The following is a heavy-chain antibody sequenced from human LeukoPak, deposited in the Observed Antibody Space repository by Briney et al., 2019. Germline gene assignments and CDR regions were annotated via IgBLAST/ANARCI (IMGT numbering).Heavy chain of an antibody. CDR2: IYYSGGT. CDR1: GGSISSGGYY. J-gene: IGHJ4*02. D-gene: IGHD6-19*01. CDR3: AREAGWYGRYFDY. V-gene: IGHV4-30-4*08. Sequence: SSQTLSLTCTVSGGSISSGGYYWSWIRQHPGKGLEWIGYIYYSGGTYYNPSLKSRVTISVDTSKNQFSLKLSSVTAADTAVYYCAREAGWYGRYFDYWGQGTLVTVSS.